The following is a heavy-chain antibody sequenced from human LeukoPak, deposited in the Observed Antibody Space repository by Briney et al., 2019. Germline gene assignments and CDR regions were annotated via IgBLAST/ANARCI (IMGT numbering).Heavy chain of an antibody. Sequence: PGGSLRLSCAASGFTFSSYAMHWVRQAPGKGLEWVAVISYDGSNKYYADSVKGRFTISRDNSKNTLYLQMNSLRAEDTAVYYCAKESDSGSFRVSFDYWGQGTLVTVSS. CDR2: ISYDGSNK. V-gene: IGHV3-30-3*01. CDR1: GFTFSSYA. D-gene: IGHD1-26*01. J-gene: IGHJ4*02. CDR3: AKESDSGSFRVSFDY.